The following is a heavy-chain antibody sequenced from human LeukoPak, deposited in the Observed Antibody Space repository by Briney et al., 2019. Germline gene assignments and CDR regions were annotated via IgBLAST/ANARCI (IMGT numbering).Heavy chain of an antibody. V-gene: IGHV1-3*03. J-gene: IGHJ3*01. CDR2: INAGNGHT. Sequence: ASVKVSCKASGYTFTSYAMHWVRQAPGQRLEWMGRINAGNGHTKYSQEFQGRVTITRDTSASTAYMELSSLRSEDMAVYYCAMSGWTDAFDFWGQGTTVTVSS. CDR1: GYTFTSYA. D-gene: IGHD6-19*01. CDR3: AMSGWTDAFDF.